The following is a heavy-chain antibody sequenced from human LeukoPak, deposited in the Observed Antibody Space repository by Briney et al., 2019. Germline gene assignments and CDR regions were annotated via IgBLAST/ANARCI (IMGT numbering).Heavy chain of an antibody. CDR1: GYTFTSYG. D-gene: IGHD5-18*01. J-gene: IGHJ4*01. CDR3: ARGARGNSFSPHGPYYIDY. Sequence: ASVKVSCKASGYTFTSYGISWVRQAPGQGLEWMGWISAYNGNTNYAQKLQGRVTMTTDTSTSTAYMELRSLRSDDTAVYYCARGARGNSFSPHGPYYIDYWGQGTLVTVSS. V-gene: IGHV1-18*01. CDR2: ISAYNGNT.